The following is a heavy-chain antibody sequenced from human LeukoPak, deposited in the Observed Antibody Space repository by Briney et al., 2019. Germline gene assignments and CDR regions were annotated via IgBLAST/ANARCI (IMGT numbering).Heavy chain of an antibody. J-gene: IGHJ4*02. Sequence: ASVKVSCKASGYTFTAYYMHWVRQAPGQGLEWMGWINPNSGGTNYAQKFQGRVTMTRDTSISTAYMELSRLRSDDTAVYYCAREWMEWELLIDYWGQGTLVTVSS. V-gene: IGHV1-2*02. CDR3: AREWMEWELLIDY. CDR2: INPNSGGT. D-gene: IGHD1-26*01. CDR1: GYTFTAYY.